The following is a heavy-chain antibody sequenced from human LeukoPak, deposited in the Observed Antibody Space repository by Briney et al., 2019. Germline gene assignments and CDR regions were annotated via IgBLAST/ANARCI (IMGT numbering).Heavy chain of an antibody. J-gene: IGHJ1*01. D-gene: IGHD6-19*01. CDR2: ISSSGSTI. Sequence: GGSLRLSCAPSGFTFSSYEMNVVRQAPGKGLEWVSYISSSGSTIYYADSVKGQFTISRDNAKNSLYLQMNSLRAEDTAVYYCARGGIGWTWEYFQHWGQGTLVTVSS. V-gene: IGHV3-48*03. CDR3: ARGGIGWTWEYFQH. CDR1: GFTFSSYE.